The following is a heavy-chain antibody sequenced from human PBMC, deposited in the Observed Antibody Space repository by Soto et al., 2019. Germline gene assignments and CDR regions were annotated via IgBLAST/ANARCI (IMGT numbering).Heavy chain of an antibody. J-gene: IGHJ4*02. D-gene: IGHD3-9*01. CDR2: INTKSEGVTT. Sequence: EVQLVESGGGLAKPGGSLRLSCAASGFTFINAWMSWVRQAPGKGLEWLGRINTKSEGVTTDYAAPVKGRFTVSRDDSRNTLFLQMNSLKPEDTAVYYCTTMGRYFDWAFDQWGQGTLVTVSS. CDR3: TTMGRYFDWAFDQ. V-gene: IGHV3-15*01. CDR1: GFTFINAW.